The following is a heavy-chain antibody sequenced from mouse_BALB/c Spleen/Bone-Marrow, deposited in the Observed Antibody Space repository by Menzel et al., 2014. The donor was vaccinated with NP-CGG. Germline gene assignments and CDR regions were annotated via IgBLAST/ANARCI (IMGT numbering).Heavy chain of an antibody. CDR1: GFSLTSYG. J-gene: IGHJ4*01. CDR2: IWAGGST. D-gene: IGHD1-1*01. V-gene: IGHV2-9*02. CDR3: ARGSYYEGAMDY. Sequence: VKLVESGPGPVAPSQSLSITCTVSGFSLTSYGVHWVRQPPEKVLEWLGVIWAGGSTNYNSALMSRLSISKDNSKSQVFLKMNSLQTDDTAMYYCARGSYYEGAMDYWGQGTSVTVSS.